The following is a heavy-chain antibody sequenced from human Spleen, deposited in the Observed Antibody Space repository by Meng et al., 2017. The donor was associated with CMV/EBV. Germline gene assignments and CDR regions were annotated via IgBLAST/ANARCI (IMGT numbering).Heavy chain of an antibody. J-gene: IGHJ2*01. CDR2: IDTDGSIT. CDR1: GFTFSRYW. Sequence: SWAGSGFTFSRYWMHWVRQAPGKGLEWVSHIDTDGSITNYADSVKGRFTISRDNAKNTLYLQMNSLRAEDTAVYYCARVIWGWYFDLWGRGTLVTVSS. D-gene: IGHD3-16*01. V-gene: IGHV3-74*01. CDR3: ARVIWGWYFDL.